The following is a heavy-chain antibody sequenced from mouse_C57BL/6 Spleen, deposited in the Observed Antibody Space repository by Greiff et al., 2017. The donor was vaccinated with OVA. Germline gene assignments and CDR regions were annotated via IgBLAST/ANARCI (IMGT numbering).Heavy chain of an antibody. D-gene: IGHD2-4*01. Sequence: VQLQQSGAELVKPGASVKMSCKASGYTFTSYWITWVKQRPGQGLEWIGDIYPGGGSTNYNEKFKSKATLTVDTSSSTAYVRLSRMTSEDAAVYYCAREGDCDYDVWIRYWGQGTTLTVSS. J-gene: IGHJ2*01. CDR3: AREGDCDYDVWIRY. CDR2: IYPGGGST. V-gene: IGHV1-55*01. CDR1: GYTFTSYW.